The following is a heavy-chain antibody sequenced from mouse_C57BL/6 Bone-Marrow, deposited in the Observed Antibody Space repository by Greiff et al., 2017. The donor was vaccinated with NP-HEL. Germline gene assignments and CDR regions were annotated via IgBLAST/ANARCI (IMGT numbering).Heavy chain of an antibody. CDR3: ARGRWFLDY. Sequence: VQLKESGPGLVKPSQSLSLTCSVTGYSITSGYYWNWIRQFPGNKLEWMGYISYDGSNNYNPSLKNRISITRDTSKNQFFLKLNSVTTEDTATYYCARGRWFLDYWGQGTTLTVSS. D-gene: IGHD2-3*01. V-gene: IGHV3-6*01. CDR2: ISYDGSN. CDR1: GYSITSGYY. J-gene: IGHJ2*01.